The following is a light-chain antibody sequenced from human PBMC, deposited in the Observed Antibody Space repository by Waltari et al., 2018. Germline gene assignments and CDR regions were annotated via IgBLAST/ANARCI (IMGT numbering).Light chain of an antibody. Sequence: IVMTQTPLSLSVTPGQAASLSCKSTQFLLISDGTTYLDWNLQKPGHPPHLLIYEVSNRFSGVPDRFSGYGSGTDFTLKISRVEAEDVGVYYCMQSIQLPPSFGQGTKVEI. CDR1: QFLLISDGTTY. CDR3: MQSIQLPPS. V-gene: IGKV2D-29*01. CDR2: EVS. J-gene: IGKJ2*01.